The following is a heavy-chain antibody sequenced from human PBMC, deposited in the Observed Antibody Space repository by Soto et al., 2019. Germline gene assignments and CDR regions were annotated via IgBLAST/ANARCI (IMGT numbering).Heavy chain of an antibody. CDR1: GFTFSSYA. V-gene: IGHV3-30-3*01. CDR3: ARESPTQDGATLDY. CDR2: ISYDGSNK. J-gene: IGHJ4*02. D-gene: IGHD1-26*01. Sequence: VGSLRLSCAASGFTFSSYAMHWVRQAPGKGLEWVAVISYDGSNKYYADSVKGRFTISRDNSKNTLYLQMNSLRAEDTAVYYCARESPTQDGATLDYWGQGTLVTVSS.